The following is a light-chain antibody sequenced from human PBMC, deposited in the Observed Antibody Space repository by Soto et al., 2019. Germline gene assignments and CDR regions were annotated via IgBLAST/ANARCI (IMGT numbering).Light chain of an antibody. CDR3: QQYNSFPRT. J-gene: IGKJ2*01. CDR2: ATS. Sequence: DIQMTQSPSSLSASVGDRVTITCRASQEITRYVAWFQQKPEKAPKPLISATSRLQSGVPSKFSGSGSRTDFALTISGLQHEGFATYYCQQYNSFPRTFDKGTQLE. CDR1: QEITRY. V-gene: IGKV1-16*02.